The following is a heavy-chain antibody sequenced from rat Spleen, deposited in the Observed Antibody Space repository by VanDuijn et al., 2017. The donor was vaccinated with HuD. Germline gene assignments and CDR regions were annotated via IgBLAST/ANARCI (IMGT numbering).Heavy chain of an antibody. CDR3: TRDRFGGYSGWFAY. J-gene: IGHJ3*01. V-gene: IGHV5-27*01. D-gene: IGHD1-11*01. CDR2: ISTGGGST. Sequence: EVHLVESGGGLVQPGRSLKLSCAASGFTFSNSYMAWVRQAPTKGLEWVAYISTGGGSTYYRDSVKGRFTISRDNAKSTLYLQMDSLRSEDTATYYCTRDRFGGYSGWFAYWGQGTLVTVSS. CDR1: GFTFSNSY.